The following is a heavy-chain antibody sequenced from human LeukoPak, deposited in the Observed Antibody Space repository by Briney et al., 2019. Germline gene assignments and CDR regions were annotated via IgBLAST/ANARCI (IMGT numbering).Heavy chain of an antibody. J-gene: IGHJ4*02. CDR3: ARVYRDAGGATFDY. CDR2: IIPIFGTA. CDR1: GGTFSSYA. Sequence: SVKVSCKASGGTFSSYAISWVRQAPGQGLEWMGGIIPIFGTANYAQKFQGRVTITADKSTSTAYMELSSLRSEDTAVYYCARVYRDAGGATFDYWGQGTLVTVSS. D-gene: IGHD1-26*01. V-gene: IGHV1-69*06.